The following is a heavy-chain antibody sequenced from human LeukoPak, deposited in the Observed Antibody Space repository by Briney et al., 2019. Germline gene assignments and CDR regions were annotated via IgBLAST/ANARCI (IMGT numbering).Heavy chain of an antibody. Sequence: SETLSLTCTASGGSISSSSYYWGWIRQPPGKGLEWIATIYYSGSTYYNPSLKSRVTISVDTSKNQFSLKLSSVTAADTAAYYCARLLRPYSYDSSGYFTTSFDFWGQGTMVTVSS. CDR1: GGSISSSSYY. D-gene: IGHD3-22*01. V-gene: IGHV4-39*01. CDR3: ARLLRPYSYDSSGYFTTSFDF. J-gene: IGHJ3*01. CDR2: IYYSGST.